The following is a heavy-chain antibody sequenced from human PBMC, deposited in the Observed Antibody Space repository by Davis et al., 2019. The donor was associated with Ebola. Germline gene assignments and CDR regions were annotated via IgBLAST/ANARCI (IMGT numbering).Heavy chain of an antibody. J-gene: IGHJ4*02. Sequence: ASVKVSCKASGYTFTTYGISWVRQAPGQGLEWMGWISGYRSNTKNAQKFQDRVTMTTDTSTRTAYLELRGLRYDDTAVYFCARDTAVAPPDYWGQGTLVTVSS. CDR3: ARDTAVAPPDY. V-gene: IGHV1-18*01. CDR2: ISGYRSNT. CDR1: GYTFTTYG. D-gene: IGHD5-18*01.